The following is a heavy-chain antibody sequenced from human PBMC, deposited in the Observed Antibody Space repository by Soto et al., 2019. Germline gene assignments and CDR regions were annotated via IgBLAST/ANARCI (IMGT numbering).Heavy chain of an antibody. CDR2: IIPILGIA. D-gene: IGHD2-15*01. V-gene: IGHV1-69*08. CDR1: GGTFSSYT. Sequence: QVQLVQSGAEVKKPGSSVKVSCKASGGTFSSYTISWVRQAPGQGLEWMGRIIPILGIANYAQKFQGRVTITADKSTSTAYMELSSLRSEDTAVYYCAREAVLGYCSGGSCYSGFGNYFDYWGQGTLVTVSS. CDR3: AREAVLGYCSGGSCYSGFGNYFDY. J-gene: IGHJ4*02.